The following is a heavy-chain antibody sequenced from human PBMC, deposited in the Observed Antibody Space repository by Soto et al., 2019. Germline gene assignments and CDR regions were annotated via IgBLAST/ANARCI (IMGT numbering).Heavy chain of an antibody. Sequence: GASVKVSCKASGYTFTSYGISWVRQAPGQGLEWMGWISAYNGNTNYAQKLQGRVTMTTDTSTSTAYMELRSLRSDDTAVYYCARDLPHWVAVAGTLEYFDYWGQGTLVTVSS. J-gene: IGHJ4*02. CDR2: ISAYNGNT. D-gene: IGHD6-19*01. V-gene: IGHV1-18*01. CDR1: GYTFTSYG. CDR3: ARDLPHWVAVAGTLEYFDY.